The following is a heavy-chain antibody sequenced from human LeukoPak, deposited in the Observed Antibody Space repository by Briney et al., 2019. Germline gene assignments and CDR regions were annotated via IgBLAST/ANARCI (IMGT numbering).Heavy chain of an antibody. CDR3: ARVQSQSYSVRRGYHQTYYYYYMDV. CDR1: GFTFSDYS. J-gene: IGHJ6*03. V-gene: IGHV3-48*04. D-gene: IGHD3-10*02. Sequence: PGGSLRLSCAASGFTFSDYSMTWVRQAPGKGLEWVSFISDRSSTVYYGDSVKGRFTISRDNARNSLYLQMNGLRAEDTAVYYCARVQSQSYSVRRGYHQTYYYYYMDVWGRGTTVTVSS. CDR2: ISDRSSTV.